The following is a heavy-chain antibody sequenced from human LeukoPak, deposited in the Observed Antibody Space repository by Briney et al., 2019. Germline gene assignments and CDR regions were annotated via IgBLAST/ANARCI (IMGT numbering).Heavy chain of an antibody. CDR2: IYYSGST. J-gene: IGHJ5*02. V-gene: IGHV4-30-4*08. D-gene: IGHD2-2*01. Sequence: PSETLSLTCTVSGGSISSGDYYWSWIRQPPGKGLEWIGYIYYSGSTYYNPSLKSRVTISVDTSKNQFSLKLSSVTAADTAVYYCXRDCYCSSXSCYGYNWFDPWGQGTLVTVSS. CDR1: GGSISSGDYY. CDR3: XRDCYCSSXSCYGYNWFDP.